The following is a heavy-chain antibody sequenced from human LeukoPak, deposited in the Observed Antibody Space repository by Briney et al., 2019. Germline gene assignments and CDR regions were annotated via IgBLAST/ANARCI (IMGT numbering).Heavy chain of an antibody. CDR1: GFTFSSYA. Sequence: PGRSLRLSCAASGFTFSSYAMHWVRQAPGKGLEWVAVISYDGSNKYYADSVKGRFTISRDNSKNTLYLQMNSLRAEDTAVYYCAREERGYSYVYYPYYFDYWGQGTLVTVSS. CDR2: ISYDGSNK. V-gene: IGHV3-30-3*01. D-gene: IGHD5-18*01. CDR3: AREERGYSYVYYPYYFDY. J-gene: IGHJ4*02.